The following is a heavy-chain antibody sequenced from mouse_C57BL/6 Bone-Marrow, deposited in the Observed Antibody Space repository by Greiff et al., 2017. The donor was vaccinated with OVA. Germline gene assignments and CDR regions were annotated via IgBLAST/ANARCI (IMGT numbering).Heavy chain of an antibody. CDR2: IHPNSGST. Sequence: QVQLQQPGAELVKPGASVKLSCKASGYTFTSYWMHWVKQRPGQGLEWIGMIHPNSGSTKYNEKFKSKATLTVDKSSSTAYMQLSSLTSEDSAVSYCASKIPIYYGNLFDYWGQGTTLTVSS. V-gene: IGHV1-64*01. CDR1: GYTFTSYW. D-gene: IGHD2-1*01. CDR3: ASKIPIYYGNLFDY. J-gene: IGHJ2*01.